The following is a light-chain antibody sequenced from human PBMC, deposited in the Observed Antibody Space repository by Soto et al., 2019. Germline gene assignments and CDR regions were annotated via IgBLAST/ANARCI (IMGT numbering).Light chain of an antibody. V-gene: IGKV1-5*03. J-gene: IGKJ1*01. CDR2: KAS. CDR1: QTISSW. CDR3: QLYNSYSEA. Sequence: DIQMTQSPSTLSGSVGDRVTITCRASQTISSWLAWYQQKPGKAPKLLIYKASTLKSGVPSRFSGSASGTEFTLTISSLQPDDFATYYCQLYNSYSEAFGQGTKVDLK.